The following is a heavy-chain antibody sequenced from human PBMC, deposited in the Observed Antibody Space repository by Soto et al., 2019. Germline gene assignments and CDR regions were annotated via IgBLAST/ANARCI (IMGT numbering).Heavy chain of an antibody. CDR3: ARSITIFGVVLIGLDY. Sequence: ASVKVSCKASGYTFTSYYMHWVRQAPGQGLEWMGIINPSGGSTSYAQKFQGRVTMTRDTSTSTVYMELSSLRSEDTAVYYCARSITIFGVVLIGLDYWGQGTLVTVSS. CDR2: INPSGGST. D-gene: IGHD3-3*01. CDR1: GYTFTSYY. J-gene: IGHJ4*02. V-gene: IGHV1-46*01.